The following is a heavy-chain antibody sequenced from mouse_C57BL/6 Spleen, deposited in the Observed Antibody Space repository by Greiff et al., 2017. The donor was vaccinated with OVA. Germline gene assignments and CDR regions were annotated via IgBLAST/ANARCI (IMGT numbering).Heavy chain of an antibody. CDR2: INYDGSST. Sequence: EVMLVESEGGLVQPGSSMKLSCTASGFTFSDYYMAWVRQVPEKGLEWVANINYDGSSTYYLDSLKSRFIISRDNAKNILYLQMSSLKSEDTATYYCARGGTWFDYWGQGTTLTVSS. J-gene: IGHJ2*01. D-gene: IGHD3-3*01. V-gene: IGHV5-16*01. CDR3: ARGGTWFDY. CDR1: GFTFSDYY.